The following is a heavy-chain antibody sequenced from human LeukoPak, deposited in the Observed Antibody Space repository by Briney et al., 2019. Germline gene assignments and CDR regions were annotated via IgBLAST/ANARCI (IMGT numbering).Heavy chain of an antibody. CDR2: MYSSGS. V-gene: IGHV4-4*07. Sequence: SETLSLTCTVSGGSISSYYLSWIRQTAGKGLEWIGRMYSSGSNYNPSLKSRVTMSIDTSTNQLSLKLSSVTAADTAVYYCARPTMVRGVIRAFVDAFDIWGQGTMVTVSS. CDR3: ARPTMVRGVIRAFVDAFDI. D-gene: IGHD3-10*01. J-gene: IGHJ3*02. CDR1: GGSISSYY.